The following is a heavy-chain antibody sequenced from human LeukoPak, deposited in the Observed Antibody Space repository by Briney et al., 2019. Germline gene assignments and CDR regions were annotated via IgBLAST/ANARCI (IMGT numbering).Heavy chain of an antibody. CDR3: ASEVSAAGSFNYFDY. CDR2: INPSGGST. D-gene: IGHD6-13*01. J-gene: IGHJ4*02. V-gene: IGHV1-46*01. CDR1: GYTFTSYY. Sequence: ASVKVSCKASGYTFTSYYMHWVRQAPGQGLEWMGIINPSGGSTSYAQKFQGRVTMTRDTSTSTVYMELSSLRSEDTAVYYCASEVSAAGSFNYFDYWGQGTLVTVSS.